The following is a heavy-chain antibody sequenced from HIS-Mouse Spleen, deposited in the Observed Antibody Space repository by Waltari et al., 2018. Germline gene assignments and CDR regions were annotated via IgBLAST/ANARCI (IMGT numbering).Heavy chain of an antibody. CDR2: IYYSGST. Sequence: QLQLQESGPGLVKPSDTLSLPCPVSGGSLSSSSYYWGWIRQPPGKGLEWIGSIYYSGSTYYNPSLKSRVTISVDTSKNQFSLKLSSVTAADTAVYYCARDYGDNWFDPWGQGTLVTVSS. CDR3: ARDYGDNWFDP. V-gene: IGHV4-39*07. CDR1: GGSLSSSSYY. J-gene: IGHJ5*02. D-gene: IGHD4-17*01.